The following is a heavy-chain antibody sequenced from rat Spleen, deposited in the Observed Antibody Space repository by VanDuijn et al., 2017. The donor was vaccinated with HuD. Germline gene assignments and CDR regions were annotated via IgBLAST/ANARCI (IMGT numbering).Heavy chain of an antibody. V-gene: IGHV2-15*01. J-gene: IGHJ1*01. CDR2: IWSGGNT. CDR3: AREGTTGMDWYFDF. Sequence: QVQLKESGPGLVQPSQTLSLTCTVSGFSLTSNSVSWVRQPPGTGRERMGAIWSGGNTDSNSALKSRLSISRDTSKSQVFLKINSLQTEDIATYYCAREGTTGMDWYFDFWGPGTMVTVSS. D-gene: IGHD1-7*01. CDR1: GFSLTSNS.